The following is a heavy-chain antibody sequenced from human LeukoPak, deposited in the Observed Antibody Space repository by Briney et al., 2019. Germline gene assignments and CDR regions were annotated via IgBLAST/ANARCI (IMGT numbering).Heavy chain of an antibody. Sequence: GASVKVSCKASGYTFTSYGISWVRQAPGQGLEWMGWISAYNGNTNYAQKLQGRVTMTTDTSTSIAYMELRSLRSDDTAVYYCARPYYYDSSEPHNWFDPWGQGTLVTVSS. J-gene: IGHJ5*02. CDR2: ISAYNGNT. V-gene: IGHV1-18*01. CDR1: GYTFTSYG. D-gene: IGHD3-22*01. CDR3: ARPYYYDSSEPHNWFDP.